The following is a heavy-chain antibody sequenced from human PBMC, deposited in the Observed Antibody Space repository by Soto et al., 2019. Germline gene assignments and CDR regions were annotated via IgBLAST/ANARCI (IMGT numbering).Heavy chain of an antibody. V-gene: IGHV3-48*03. CDR3: ARVPATGPHYFDY. Sequence: PGGSLRLSCAASGFTLSRYELTWVRQAPGKGLEWVSYTSSSGSTIYYADSVKRRFTISRDNAKNSLYLQMNSLRAEDTAVYYCARVPATGPHYFDYWGQGTLVTVSS. D-gene: IGHD2-2*01. CDR2: TSSSGSTI. CDR1: GFTLSRYE. J-gene: IGHJ4*02.